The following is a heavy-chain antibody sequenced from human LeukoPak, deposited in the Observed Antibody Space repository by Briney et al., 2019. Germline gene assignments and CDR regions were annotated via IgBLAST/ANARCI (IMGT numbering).Heavy chain of an antibody. CDR2: IRFDGSTK. CDR3: AKSGGNTSSREFFDS. Sequence: GGSLRLSCAASGFTFSRYGMHWVRQAPVKGLEWVAFIRFDGSTKFCADSVKGRCTISRDNSKNTLYLQMNSLRAEDTAVYFCAKSGGNTSSREFFDSWGQGTLVTVSS. V-gene: IGHV3-30*02. CDR1: GFTFSRYG. D-gene: IGHD3-10*01. J-gene: IGHJ4*02.